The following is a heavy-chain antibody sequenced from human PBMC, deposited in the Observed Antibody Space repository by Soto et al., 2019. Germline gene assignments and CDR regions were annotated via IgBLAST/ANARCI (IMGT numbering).Heavy chain of an antibody. D-gene: IGHD1-7*01. CDR2: IYWDDDK. Sequence: QITLKESGPTLVKPTQTLTLTCTFSGFSLSTSGVGVGWIRQPPGKALEWLALIYWDDDKRYSPSLKSRLTSTKDTSKNQVVLTMTNMDPVDTATYYCAHSTLELRSGWFDPWGQGTLVTVSS. CDR1: GFSLSTSGVG. J-gene: IGHJ5*02. CDR3: AHSTLELRSGWFDP. V-gene: IGHV2-5*02.